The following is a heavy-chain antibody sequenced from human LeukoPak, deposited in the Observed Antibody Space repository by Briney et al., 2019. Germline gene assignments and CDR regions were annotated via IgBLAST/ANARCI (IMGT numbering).Heavy chain of an antibody. D-gene: IGHD4-11*01. J-gene: IGHJ4*01. CDR2: FYYNGNA. CDR1: DGSISTYY. V-gene: IGHV4-59*01. CDR3: ARGVDYNSYYFDS. Sequence: SETLSLTCTVSDGSISTYYWTWIRQPVGKGLEWIGYFYYNGNANYNPSLKGRVTVSTDSSKNQVSLKLRSVTAADTAVYYCARGVDYNSYYFDSWGQGTLVTVSS.